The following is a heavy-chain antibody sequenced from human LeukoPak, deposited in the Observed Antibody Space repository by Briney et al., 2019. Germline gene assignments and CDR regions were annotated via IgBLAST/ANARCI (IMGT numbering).Heavy chain of an antibody. CDR1: GYTFTGYY. D-gene: IGHD3-3*01. J-gene: IGHJ4*02. CDR3: ARVGTIFGNFYFDS. V-gene: IGHV1-2*02. CDR2: INPSSGGT. Sequence: GASVKVSCKASGYTFTGYYMHWVRQAPGQGLEWMGWINPSSGGTNYAQNFQGRVTMTRDTSISTAYMELSRLRSDDTAVYYCARVGTIFGNFYFDSWGQGTLVSVSS.